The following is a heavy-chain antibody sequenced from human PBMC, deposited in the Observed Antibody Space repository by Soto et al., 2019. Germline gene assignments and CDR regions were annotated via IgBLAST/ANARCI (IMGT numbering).Heavy chain of an antibody. D-gene: IGHD3-10*01. CDR1: GFTFSSYA. V-gene: IGHV3-23*01. CDR2: ISGSGGST. CDR3: AKGEILLWFVELLPNWFDP. Sequence: EVQLLESGGGLVQPGGSLRLSCAASGFTFSSYAMSWVRQAPGKGLEWVSAISGSGGSTYYADSVKGRFTISRGNSKNPLYLQMNSLRAEDTAVYYCAKGEILLWFVELLPNWFDPWGQGTLVTVSS. J-gene: IGHJ5*02.